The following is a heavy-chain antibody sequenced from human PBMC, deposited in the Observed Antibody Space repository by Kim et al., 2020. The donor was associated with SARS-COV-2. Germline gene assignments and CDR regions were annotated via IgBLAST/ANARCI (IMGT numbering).Heavy chain of an antibody. CDR2: IYSGGST. D-gene: IGHD3-10*01. CDR3: ARAQLDYYGSGPGGWFDP. V-gene: IGHV3-66*01. Sequence: GGSLRLSCAASGFTVSSNYMSWVRQAPGKGLEWVSVIYSGGSTYYADSVKGRFTISRDNSKNTLYLQMNSLRAEDTAVYYCARAQLDYYGSGPGGWFDPWGQGTLVTVSS. J-gene: IGHJ5*02. CDR1: GFTVSSNY.